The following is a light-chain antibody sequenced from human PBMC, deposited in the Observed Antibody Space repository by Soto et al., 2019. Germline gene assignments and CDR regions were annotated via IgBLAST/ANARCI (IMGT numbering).Light chain of an antibody. CDR2: AAS. V-gene: IGKV1-39*01. CDR3: QQSYSTPRT. CDR1: QSISSY. Sequence: DIQMTQSPSSLSASVGDRVTITCRASQSISSYLNWYQQKQGKXXKXXIYAASSLQSGVPSRFSGSGSGTDLTITISSLQPEDCETYYCQQSYSTPRTFGQGTKVDIK. J-gene: IGKJ1*01.